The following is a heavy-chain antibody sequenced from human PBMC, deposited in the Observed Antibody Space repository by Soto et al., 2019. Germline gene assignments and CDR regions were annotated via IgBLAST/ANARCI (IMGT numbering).Heavy chain of an antibody. CDR1: GGTFSSYA. Sequence: SVKVSCKASGGTFSSYAISWVRQAPGQGLEWMGGIIPIFGTANYAQKFQGRVTITADESTSTAYMELSSLRSEDTAVYYCARNAGGGYDVLYGTDVWGQGTTVTVSS. CDR3: ARNAGGGYDVLYGTDV. J-gene: IGHJ6*02. D-gene: IGHD5-12*01. V-gene: IGHV1-69*13. CDR2: IIPIFGTA.